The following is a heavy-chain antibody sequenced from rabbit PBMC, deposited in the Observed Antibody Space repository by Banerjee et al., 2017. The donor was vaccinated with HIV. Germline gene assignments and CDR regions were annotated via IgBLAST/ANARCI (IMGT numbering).Heavy chain of an antibody. CDR1: GFDFSSYY. J-gene: IGHJ4*01. Sequence: QLKESGGGLVQPGGSLKLSCKASGFDFSSYYMSWVRQAPGKGLEWIGYIDPVFGSTYYASWVNGRFTISSHNAQNTLYLQLNSLTAADTATYFCARTYAGSSYSNFNLWGPGTLVTVS. V-gene: IGHV1S7*01. CDR2: IDPVFGST. D-gene: IGHD8-1*01. CDR3: ARTYAGSSYSNFNL.